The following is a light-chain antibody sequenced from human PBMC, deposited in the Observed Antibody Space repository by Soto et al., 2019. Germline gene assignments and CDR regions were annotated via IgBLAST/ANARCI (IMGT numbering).Light chain of an antibody. CDR1: QSVSTY. CDR2: DAS. V-gene: IGKV3-11*01. J-gene: IGKJ5*01. CDR3: QQRSNWPIT. Sequence: ESMLPQSPATLSLSPGERATLSCRASQSVSTYLAWYQQKPGQAPRLLIYDASSRATGIPARFSGSGSGTDFTLTISSLEPEDFAVYYCQQRSNWPITFGQGTRLGIK.